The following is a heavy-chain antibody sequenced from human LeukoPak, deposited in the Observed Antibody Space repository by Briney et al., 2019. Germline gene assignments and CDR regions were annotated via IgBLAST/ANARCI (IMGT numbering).Heavy chain of an antibody. V-gene: IGHV3-30-3*01. CDR1: GSTFGSFA. D-gene: IGHD6-13*01. J-gene: IGHJ1*01. CDR3: ARRAQYSSSWPFEYFQH. CDR2: ISYGGSDK. Sequence: PGRSLRLPCAASGSTFGSFAMHWVRQAPGKGLEWVAVISYGGSDKYYADSVKGRFTISRDNSKNTLYLQMNSLRAEDTAVYYCARRAQYSSSWPFEYFQHWGQGTLVTVSS.